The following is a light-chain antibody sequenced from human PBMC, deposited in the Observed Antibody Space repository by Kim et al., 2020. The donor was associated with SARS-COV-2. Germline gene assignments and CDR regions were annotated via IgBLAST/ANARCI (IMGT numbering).Light chain of an antibody. Sequence: DIQMTQSPSTLSASVGDRVTITCRASQSISSWLAWYQQKPGKAPKLLIYDASSLESGVPSRFSGSGSGTEFTLTISSLQPDDFATYYCQQYNSYSPVFGQGTKLEI. CDR1: QSISSW. V-gene: IGKV1-5*01. CDR3: QQYNSYSPV. CDR2: DAS. J-gene: IGKJ2*01.